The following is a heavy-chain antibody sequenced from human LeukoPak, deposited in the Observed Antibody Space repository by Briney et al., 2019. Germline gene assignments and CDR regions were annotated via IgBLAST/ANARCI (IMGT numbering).Heavy chain of an antibody. CDR2: INHSGST. D-gene: IGHD6-19*01. V-gene: IGHV4-34*01. CDR3: ARRSHSAVAGYYFDY. CDR1: GGSFSGYY. J-gene: IGHJ4*02. Sequence: PSETLSLTCAVYGGSFSGYYWSWIRQPPGKGLEWIGEINHSGSTNYNPSLKSRVTISVDTSKNQFSLKLSSVTAADTAVYYCARRSHSAVAGYYFDYWGQGTLVTVSS.